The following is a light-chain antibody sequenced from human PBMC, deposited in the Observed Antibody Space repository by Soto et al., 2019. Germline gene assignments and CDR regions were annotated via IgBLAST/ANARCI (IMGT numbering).Light chain of an antibody. Sequence: QSVLTQPASVSGSPGQSITISCTGTSSDVGGYNYASWYQQPPGKAPKLMIYDVSNRPSGVYNRFSGSKSGNTASLTISGLQAEDEADYYCSSYTSSSTKVFGGGTKLTVL. V-gene: IGLV2-14*01. J-gene: IGLJ2*01. CDR2: DVS. CDR1: SSDVGGYNY. CDR3: SSYTSSSTKV.